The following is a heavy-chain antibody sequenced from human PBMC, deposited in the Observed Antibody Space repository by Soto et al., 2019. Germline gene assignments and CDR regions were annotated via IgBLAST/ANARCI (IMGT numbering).Heavy chain of an antibody. Sequence: SSETLSLTCTVSGASISNYYWSWIRQPPGKGLEWIGYISNSGSTNYNPSLKSRIIMSVDTSKNQFSLKLSSVTAADTAVYYCTRRTSDWYFDLWGRGTLVTVSS. CDR3: TRRTSDWYFDL. CDR2: ISNSGST. CDR1: GASISNYY. J-gene: IGHJ2*01. D-gene: IGHD1-7*01. V-gene: IGHV4-59*01.